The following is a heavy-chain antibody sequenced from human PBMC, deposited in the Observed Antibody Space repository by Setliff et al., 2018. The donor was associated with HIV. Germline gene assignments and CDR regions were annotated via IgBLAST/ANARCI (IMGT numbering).Heavy chain of an antibody. CDR1: GYTFTAYY. CDR2: INPNNGDT. Sequence: ASVKVSCKASGYTFTAYYLHWVRQAPGQGLEWMGRINPNNGDTNYAQKFQGRVTMTRDTSISTAYMELSRLRSDDTAVYYCAGEFGAGIRQIVAGEFYYMDVWGKGTTVTVS. CDR3: AGEFGAGIRQIVAGEFYYMDV. D-gene: IGHD5-12*01. J-gene: IGHJ6*03. V-gene: IGHV1-2*06.